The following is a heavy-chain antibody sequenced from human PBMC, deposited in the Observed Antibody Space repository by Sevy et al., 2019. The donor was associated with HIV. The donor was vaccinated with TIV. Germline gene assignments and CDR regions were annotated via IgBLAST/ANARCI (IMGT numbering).Heavy chain of an antibody. CDR2: IKEDGSDK. J-gene: IGHJ3*01. D-gene: IGHD3-22*01. CDR1: GFTLSSFW. CDR3: ARDKNHFDREVYYDAFDF. Sequence: GGSLRLSCAASGFTLSSFWMTWVRQAPGKGLEWVANIKEDGSDKNYLDSVKGRFTISRDNAKNSLYLQMNSLRAEDTAVYLCARDKNHFDREVYYDAFDFRGQGTMVTVSS. V-gene: IGHV3-7*03.